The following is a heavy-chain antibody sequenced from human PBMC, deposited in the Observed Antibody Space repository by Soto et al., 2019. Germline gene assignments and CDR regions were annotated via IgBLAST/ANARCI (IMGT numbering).Heavy chain of an antibody. Sequence: SETLSLTCSVSGDSISTVDYFWAWIRQPPGQALEYIGYIYKSTTTYYNPSFESRVAISLDTSKSQFSLTVTSVTAADTAVYFCARGRYCLTGRCFTNWFDSWGQGTLVTVSS. J-gene: IGHJ5*01. CDR3: ARGRYCLTGRCFTNWFDS. D-gene: IGHD2-15*01. CDR2: IYKSTTT. CDR1: GDSISTVDYF. V-gene: IGHV4-30-4*01.